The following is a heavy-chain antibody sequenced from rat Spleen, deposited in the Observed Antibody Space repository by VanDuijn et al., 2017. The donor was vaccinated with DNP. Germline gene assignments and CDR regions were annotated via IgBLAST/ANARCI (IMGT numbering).Heavy chain of an antibody. V-gene: IGHV5-25*01. CDR2: ISTSGGST. J-gene: IGHJ2*01. Sequence: EVQLVESGGGLVQPGRSLKLSCAASGFTFSNYDMAWVSQAPTKGLEWVASISTSGGSTYYRDSVKGRFTVSRDNAKSTLYLQMDSLRSEDTATYYCARDIYDGSYYWGQGVMVTVSS. CDR3: ARDIYDGSYY. D-gene: IGHD1-12*02. CDR1: GFTFSNYD.